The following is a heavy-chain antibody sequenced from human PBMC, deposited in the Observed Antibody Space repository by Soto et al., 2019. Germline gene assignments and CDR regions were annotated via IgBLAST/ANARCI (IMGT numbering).Heavy chain of an antibody. J-gene: IGHJ6*02. CDR2: IMPVFGTT. Sequence: VQLVQSGAEVQKPGSSVKVSCKASGGTFSAYAVAWLRLAPGHGLEWLGAIMPVFGTTEYAKNFQGRVTITADDSTNTAYLNLSGLTPDDTAVYYCARDTGYSFGPFGMDTWGQGTTVTVSS. CDR1: GGTFSAYA. V-gene: IGHV1-69*01. CDR3: ARDTGYSFGPFGMDT. D-gene: IGHD5-18*01.